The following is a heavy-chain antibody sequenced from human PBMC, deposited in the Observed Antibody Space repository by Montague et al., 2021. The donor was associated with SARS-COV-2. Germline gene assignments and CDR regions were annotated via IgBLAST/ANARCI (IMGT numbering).Heavy chain of an antibody. Sequence: SLRLSCAASGFTFRTYGMFWVRQAPGEGLEWVAVINVFGTTAYYADSVRGRFTMSRDNYRNTLDLHMISPRADDTAIYYCVKGRSTDWTRDFDSWGQGALVTVSS. V-gene: IGHV3-23*01. J-gene: IGHJ4*02. CDR1: GFTFRTYG. D-gene: IGHD1-1*01. CDR2: INVFGTTA. CDR3: VKGRSTDWTRDFDS.